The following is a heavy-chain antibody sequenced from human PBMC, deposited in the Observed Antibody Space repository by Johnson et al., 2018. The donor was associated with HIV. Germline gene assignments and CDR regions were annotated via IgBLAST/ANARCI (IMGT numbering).Heavy chain of an antibody. CDR3: ARVGVDYYDRGATYQNAFDI. V-gene: IGHV3-20*04. D-gene: IGHD3-22*01. J-gene: IGHJ3*02. CDR1: GFTFDDYG. CDR2: INWNGGST. Sequence: VQLVESGGGLIQPGGSLRLSCAASGFTFDDYGMSWVCQAPGKGLEWVSGINWNGGSTGYADSVKGRFTISRDNSKNTLCLQMNSLRAEDTAVYYCARVGVDYYDRGATYQNAFDIWGQGTMVTVSS.